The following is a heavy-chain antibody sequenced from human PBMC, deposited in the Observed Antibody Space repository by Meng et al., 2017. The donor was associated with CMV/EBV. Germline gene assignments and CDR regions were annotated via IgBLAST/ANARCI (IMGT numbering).Heavy chain of an antibody. Sequence: GESLKISCAASGFTFDDYVMRWVRQAPGKGLEWVSGINWNGGSTGYADSVKGRFTISRDNAKNSLYLQMNSLRAEDTALYYCARVRGGNSGWFDPWGQGTLVTVSS. J-gene: IGHJ5*02. D-gene: IGHD4-23*01. CDR3: ARVRGGNSGWFDP. V-gene: IGHV3-20*04. CDR2: INWNGGST. CDR1: GFTFDDYV.